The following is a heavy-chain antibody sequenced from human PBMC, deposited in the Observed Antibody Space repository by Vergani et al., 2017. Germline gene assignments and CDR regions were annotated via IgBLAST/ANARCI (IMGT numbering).Heavy chain of an antibody. D-gene: IGHD3-9*01. Sequence: QVQLVQSGAEMKKPGASVKVSCKASGYTFTTYGINWVRQAPGQGLEWMGWISASNGNTNYARKLQGRVTLTTDTSTSTAYMELGSLRSDDTAVYYCARGVMYYDILTGYYPKSNWFDPWGQGTLVTVSS. CDR1: GYTFTTYG. V-gene: IGHV1-18*01. CDR2: ISASNGNT. J-gene: IGHJ5*02. CDR3: ARGVMYYDILTGYYPKSNWFDP.